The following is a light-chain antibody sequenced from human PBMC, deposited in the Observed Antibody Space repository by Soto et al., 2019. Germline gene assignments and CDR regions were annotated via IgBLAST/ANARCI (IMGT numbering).Light chain of an antibody. CDR3: QQYNSYSPT. CDR2: DAS. J-gene: IGKJ1*01. V-gene: IGKV1-5*01. CDR1: QSISSW. Sequence: IQMTQSPSTLSASVGDRVTITCRASQSISSWLAWYQQKPWKAPKLLIYDASSLESGVPSRFSGSGSGTEFTLTISSLQPDDFATYYCQQYNSYSPTFDQGTKV.